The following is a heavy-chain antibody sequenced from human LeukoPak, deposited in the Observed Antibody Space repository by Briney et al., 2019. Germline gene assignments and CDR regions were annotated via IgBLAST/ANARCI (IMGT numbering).Heavy chain of an antibody. V-gene: IGHV3-48*02. CDR2: ITKSGTTI. CDR3: AKDRRGYSRLYET. Sequence: GGSLRLSCAASGFTFSSYGMHWVRQAPGKGLEWVSYITKSGTTIHYAESVEGRFTISRDNARNSLFLQMNRLRDEDTALYFCAKDRRGYSRLYETWGQGTLVTVSS. J-gene: IGHJ5*02. D-gene: IGHD3-22*01. CDR1: GFTFSSYG.